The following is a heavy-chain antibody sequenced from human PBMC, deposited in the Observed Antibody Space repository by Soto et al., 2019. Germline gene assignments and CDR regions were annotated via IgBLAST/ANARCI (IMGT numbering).Heavy chain of an antibody. Sequence: GGSLRLSCAASGFTVSSNYMNWVRQAPGKGLEWVSVIYSGDATYYADSVKGRFTISRDNSKNTLYLQMNSLRAEDTAVYYCAREDSSGYKFFDYWGQGTLVTVSS. CDR1: GFTVSSNY. CDR3: AREDSSGYKFFDY. CDR2: IYSGDAT. V-gene: IGHV3-53*01. D-gene: IGHD3-22*01. J-gene: IGHJ4*02.